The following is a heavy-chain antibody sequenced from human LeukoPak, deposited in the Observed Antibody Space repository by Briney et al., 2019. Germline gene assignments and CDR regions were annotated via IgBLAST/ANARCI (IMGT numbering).Heavy chain of an antibody. D-gene: IGHD1-26*01. J-gene: IGHJ4*02. V-gene: IGHV4-34*01. CDR2: INHSGST. CDR3: ARHALRGWELLD. CDR1: GGSFSGYY. Sequence: PSETLSLTCAVYGGSFSGYYWSWIRQPPGKGLEWIGEINHSGSTNYNPSLKSLVTISVDTSKNQFSLKLSSVTAADTAVYYCARHALRGWELLDWGQGTLVTVSS.